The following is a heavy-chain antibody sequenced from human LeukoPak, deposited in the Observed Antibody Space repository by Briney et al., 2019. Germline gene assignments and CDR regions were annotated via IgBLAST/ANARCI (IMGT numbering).Heavy chain of an antibody. CDR2: ISWNSGSI. Sequence: GGSLRLSCAASGFTFDDYAMHWVRQAPGKGLEWVSGISWNSGSIGYADSVKGRFTISRDNAKNSLYLQMNSLRAEDTALYYCAKDKPSSGYFFNAFDIWGQGTMVTVSS. J-gene: IGHJ3*02. V-gene: IGHV3-9*01. CDR1: GFTFDDYA. D-gene: IGHD3-22*01. CDR3: AKDKPSSGYFFNAFDI.